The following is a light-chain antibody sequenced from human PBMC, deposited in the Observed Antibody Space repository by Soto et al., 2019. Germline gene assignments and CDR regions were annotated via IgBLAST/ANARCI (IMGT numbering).Light chain of an antibody. CDR1: SSDVGGYNY. J-gene: IGLJ1*01. V-gene: IGLV2-14*01. CDR3: SSYTSSSTPYV. CDR2: EVS. Sequence: QSALTQPASVSGSTGLSITISCTGASSDVGGYNYVSWYQQQPGKAPKLLIYEVSNQPSGVSNRFSGSKSDNTASLSISGRQAEDEAYYYCSSYTSSSTPYVFGTGTKLTV.